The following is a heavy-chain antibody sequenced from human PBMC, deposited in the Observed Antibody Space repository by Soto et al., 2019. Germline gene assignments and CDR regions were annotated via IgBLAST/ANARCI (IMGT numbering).Heavy chain of an antibody. CDR3: AAALDTYYDFWSGSYDY. J-gene: IGHJ4*02. Sequence: SVKVSCKASGGTFSSYAISWVRQAPGQGLEWIGWIVVGSGNTNYAQKFQERVTITRDMSTSTAYMELGSLRSEDTAVYYCAAALDTYYDFWSGSYDYWGQGTLVTVSS. D-gene: IGHD3-3*01. CDR1: GGTFSSYA. CDR2: IVVGSGNT. V-gene: IGHV1-58*02.